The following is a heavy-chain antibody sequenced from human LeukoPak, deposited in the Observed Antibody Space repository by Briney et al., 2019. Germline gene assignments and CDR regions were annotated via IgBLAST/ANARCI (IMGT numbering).Heavy chain of an antibody. CDR1: GFTFSSYS. D-gene: IGHD6-13*01. CDR3: ARDPGGYSRSDYYYYMDV. V-gene: IGHV3-21*01. CDR2: ISSSSSYI. Sequence: GGSLRLSCAASGFTFSSYSMNWVRQAPGKGLEWVSSISSSSSYIYYADSVKGRFTISRDNAKNSLYLQMNSLRAEDTAVYYCARDPGGYSRSDYYYYMDVWGKGTTVTISS. J-gene: IGHJ6*03.